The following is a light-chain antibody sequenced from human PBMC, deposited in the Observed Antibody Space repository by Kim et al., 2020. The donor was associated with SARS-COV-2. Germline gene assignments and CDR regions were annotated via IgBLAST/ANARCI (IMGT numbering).Light chain of an antibody. CDR1: RSVASNY. CDR3: QQYSSLPLT. V-gene: IGKV3-20*01. Sequence: SPGERATVSCRASRSVASNYLAWYQQKPGQAPRLLIFGVSSRATGIPDRFSGSGSGTEYSLTINRLEPEDFAVYYCQQYSSLPLTFGVGTKVDIK. CDR2: GVS. J-gene: IGKJ4*01.